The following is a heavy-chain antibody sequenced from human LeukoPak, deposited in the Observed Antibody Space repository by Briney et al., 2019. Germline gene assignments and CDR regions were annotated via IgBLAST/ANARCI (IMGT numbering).Heavy chain of an antibody. CDR2: ISWNSGSI. J-gene: IGHJ4*02. D-gene: IGHD3-10*01. Sequence: PGRSLRLSCAASGFTFDDYAMHWVRQAPGKGLEWVSGISWNSGSIGYADSVKGRFTISRDNAKNSLYLQMNSLRAEDTAVYYCAKEWPSYYYGSGSLWGQGTLVTVSS. CDR3: AKEWPSYYYGSGSL. CDR1: GFTFDDYA. V-gene: IGHV3-9*01.